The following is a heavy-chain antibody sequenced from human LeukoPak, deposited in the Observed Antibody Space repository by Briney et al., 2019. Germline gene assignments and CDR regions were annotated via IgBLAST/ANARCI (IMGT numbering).Heavy chain of an antibody. Sequence: GGSLRLSCAASGFTFSSYEMNWVRQAPGKGLEWVSYISSSGSTIYYADSVKGRFTISRDNAKNSLYLQMNSLRAEDTAVYYCARSGEVLWFGELTFDYWGQGTLVTVSS. CDR2: ISSSGSTI. D-gene: IGHD3-10*01. CDR1: GFTFSSYE. J-gene: IGHJ4*02. CDR3: ARSGEVLWFGELTFDY. V-gene: IGHV3-48*03.